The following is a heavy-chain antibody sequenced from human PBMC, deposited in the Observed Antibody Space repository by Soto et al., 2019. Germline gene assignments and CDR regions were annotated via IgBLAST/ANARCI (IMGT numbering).Heavy chain of an antibody. V-gene: IGHV4-59*01. CDR2: IYYSGST. Sequence: SETLSLTCTVSGGSISSYYWSWIRQPPGKGLGWIGYIYYSGSTNYNPSLKSRVTISVDTSKNQFSLKLSSVTAADTAVYYCARIKYSSSWYKIDPWGQGTLVTVYS. J-gene: IGHJ5*02. D-gene: IGHD6-13*01. CDR1: GGSISSYY. CDR3: ARIKYSSSWYKIDP.